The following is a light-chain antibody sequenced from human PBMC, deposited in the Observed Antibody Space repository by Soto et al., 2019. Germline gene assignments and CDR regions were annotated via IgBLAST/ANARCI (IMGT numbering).Light chain of an antibody. CDR2: RAS. Sequence: EIVMTQSPATLSVSPGERATLSCRASQSITNNLAWYQQKPGQPPRLLIYRASTRAPGIPARFSASGSGTEFTLTISSLQSEDFAVYYCQQSYNWPRTFGQGTKVEIK. CDR3: QQSYNWPRT. J-gene: IGKJ1*01. CDR1: QSITNN. V-gene: IGKV3-15*01.